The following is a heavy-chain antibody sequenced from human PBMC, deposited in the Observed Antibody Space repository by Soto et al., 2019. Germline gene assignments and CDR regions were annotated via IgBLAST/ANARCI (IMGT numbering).Heavy chain of an antibody. CDR3: AKSPDLYYYGMDV. Sequence: GGSLRLSCAASGFTFSGYAMTWLRQAPGKGLEWVSSISGSGANTYYADSVKGRFTISRDNSKNTLSLQMNSLRADDTAVYYCAKSPDLYYYGMDVWGQGTTVTVSS. J-gene: IGHJ6*02. V-gene: IGHV3-23*01. CDR2: ISGSGANT. CDR1: GFTFSGYA.